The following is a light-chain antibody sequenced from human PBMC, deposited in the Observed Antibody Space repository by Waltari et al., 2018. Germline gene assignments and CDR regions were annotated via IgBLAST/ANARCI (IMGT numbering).Light chain of an antibody. J-gene: IGLJ1*01. CDR2: GVS. CDR3: GSYRGVNALI. Sequence: QSALTQPASVSGSPGQSITISCTGTSNDIGGYDYVSWYQQHPGKAPKLMIYGVSEWPSWFSYRCSGSKSGNTASPTISGLQADDESDYHCGSYRGVNALILGTGTKVTVL. CDR1: SNDIGGYDY. V-gene: IGLV2-14*03.